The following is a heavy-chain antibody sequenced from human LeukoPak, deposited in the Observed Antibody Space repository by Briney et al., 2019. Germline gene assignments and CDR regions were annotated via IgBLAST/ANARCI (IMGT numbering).Heavy chain of an antibody. V-gene: IGHV3-23*01. Sequence: GGSLRLSCAASGFTFSSYAMSWVRQAPGKGLEWVSAISGSGGSTYYADFVKGRFTISRDNSKNTLYLQMNSLRAEDTAVYYCAKDGDSSGYYPYAFDIWGQGTMVTVSS. CDR2: ISGSGGST. J-gene: IGHJ3*02. CDR3: AKDGDSSGYYPYAFDI. CDR1: GFTFSSYA. D-gene: IGHD3-22*01.